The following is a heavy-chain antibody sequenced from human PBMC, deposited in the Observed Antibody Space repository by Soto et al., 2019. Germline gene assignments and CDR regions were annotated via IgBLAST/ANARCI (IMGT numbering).Heavy chain of an antibody. J-gene: IGHJ4*02. D-gene: IGHD3-22*01. Sequence: QVQLVQSGAEVKKPGASVKVSCKASGYTFTSYGISWVRQAPGQGLEWMGWISAYNGNTIYAQKLQGRVTMTTDTSTSTAYMEVRSLRSDVTAVYFCARVGGGYYYDSSGYYPFDYWGQGTLVTVSS. CDR3: ARVGGGYYYDSSGYYPFDY. V-gene: IGHV1-18*01. CDR2: ISAYNGNT. CDR1: GYTFTSYG.